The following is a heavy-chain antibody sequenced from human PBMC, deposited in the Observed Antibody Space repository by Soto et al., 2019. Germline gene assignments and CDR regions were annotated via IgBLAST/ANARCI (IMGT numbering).Heavy chain of an antibody. CDR2: IWYDGSEK. Sequence: QVHLVESGGGVVQPGRSLRLSCAASGSTFSRNGMHWVRQAPGKGLEWVAVIWYDGSEKYYADSVKGRFTISRDNSKNTLYRQMNSLRAEATAVYYCARDRPAVAGKYYYYYGLDVWGQGTTVTVSS. V-gene: IGHV3-33*01. CDR1: GSTFSRNG. J-gene: IGHJ6*02. D-gene: IGHD6-19*01. CDR3: ARDRPAVAGKYYYYYGLDV.